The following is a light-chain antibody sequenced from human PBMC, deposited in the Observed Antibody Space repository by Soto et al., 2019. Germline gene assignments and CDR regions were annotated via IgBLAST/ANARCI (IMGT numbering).Light chain of an antibody. CDR3: QQYNNWPNT. Sequence: EIVMTQSPATLSVSPGERATLSCRASQSVSSNLAWYQQKPGQAPRLLFYGASTRATGIPARFSGSGSGTEFTLTISSLQSEDFAVYYCQQYNNWPNTFGQGTKVEIK. CDR2: GAS. CDR1: QSVSSN. J-gene: IGKJ1*01. V-gene: IGKV3-15*01.